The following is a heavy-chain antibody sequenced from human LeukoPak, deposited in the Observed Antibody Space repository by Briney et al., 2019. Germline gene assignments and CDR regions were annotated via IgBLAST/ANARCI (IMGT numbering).Heavy chain of an antibody. CDR1: GGSFSGYY. CDR2: INHSGST. V-gene: IGHV4-34*01. CDR3: ARDAYYYGSGSFRFDC. D-gene: IGHD3-10*01. Sequence: KTSETLSLTCAVYGGSFSGYYWSWIRQPPGKGLEWIGEINHSGSTNYNPSLKSRVTISVDTSKNQFSLKLSSVTAADTAVYYCARDAYYYGSGSFRFDCWGQGTLVTVSS. J-gene: IGHJ4*02.